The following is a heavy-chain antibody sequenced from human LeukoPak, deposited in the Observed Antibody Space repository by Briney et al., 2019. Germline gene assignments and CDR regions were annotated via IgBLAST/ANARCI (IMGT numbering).Heavy chain of an antibody. CDR3: TKDLMTGFSSGWYLAY. D-gene: IGHD6-19*01. V-gene: IGHV3-23*01. CDR1: GFTFSSYW. CDR2: TGGSDDNT. Sequence: GGSLRLSCAASGFTFSSYWMHWVRQAPGKGLEWVAVTGGSDDNTHYADSVKGRFSISRDTSENRLFLQMNSLRPDDSALYYCTKDLMTGFSSGWYLAYWGQGTLVTVSS. J-gene: IGHJ4*02.